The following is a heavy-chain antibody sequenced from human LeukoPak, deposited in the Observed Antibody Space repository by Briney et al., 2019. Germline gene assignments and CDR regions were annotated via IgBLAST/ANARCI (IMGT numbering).Heavy chain of an antibody. CDR2: ISSSRTTT. V-gene: IGHV3-48*03. CDR3: TIGTVVSNFDY. J-gene: IGHJ4*02. D-gene: IGHD1-14*01. Sequence: GGSLRLSCTHSGGCISSEEMHRTCQAPGKGLEWISDISSSRTTTYYADSVKGRFTISRDNAKNSLYLQMNSLRGEHTSVFYFTIGTVVSNFDYWGEGTLVTVSS. CDR1: GGCISSEE.